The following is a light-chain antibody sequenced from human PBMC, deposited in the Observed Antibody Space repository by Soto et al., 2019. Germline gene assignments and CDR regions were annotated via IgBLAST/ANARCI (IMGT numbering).Light chain of an antibody. J-gene: IGKJ2*01. Sequence: DIDMTQAPSSLSASVGDRDTITCRAGQDVVNYLNWYQQKPGKAPRLLIYAASSLQSGVPSRFSGSGSGTTFTLTITDLQPEDVATYYCQQSRTTAYTFAQGTKVEIK. CDR1: QDVVNY. CDR3: QQSRTTAYT. V-gene: IGKV1-39*01. CDR2: AAS.